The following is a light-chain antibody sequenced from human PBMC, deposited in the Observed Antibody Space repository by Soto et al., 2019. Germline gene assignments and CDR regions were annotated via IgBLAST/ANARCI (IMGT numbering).Light chain of an antibody. V-gene: IGKV3-20*01. CDR2: GAS. J-gene: IGKJ1*01. CDR1: QSVSSTY. CDR3: HLYGSSPPRT. Sequence: EIVLTQSPGTLSLSPGERATLSCRASQSVSSTYLGWYQQKPGQAPRLLIYGASSRATGIPDRFSGSGSGTDGTLTITRLEPEDFAVYYCHLYGSSPPRTFGQGTNVE.